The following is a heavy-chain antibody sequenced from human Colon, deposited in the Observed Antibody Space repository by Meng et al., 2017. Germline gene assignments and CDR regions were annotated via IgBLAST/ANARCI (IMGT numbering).Heavy chain of an antibody. CDR3: VRVTSGSDHSPFGY. J-gene: IGHJ4*02. D-gene: IGHD1-26*01. CDR1: GFTFSSYW. Sequence: GESLKISCAASGFTFSSYWMHWVRQAPGMGLVWVSRIDTDWSTTTYADSVKGRFTISRDNARNTLFLQMNSLRAEDTAVYYCVRVTSGSDHSPFGYWGQGTLVTVSS. V-gene: IGHV3-74*01. CDR2: IDTDWSTT.